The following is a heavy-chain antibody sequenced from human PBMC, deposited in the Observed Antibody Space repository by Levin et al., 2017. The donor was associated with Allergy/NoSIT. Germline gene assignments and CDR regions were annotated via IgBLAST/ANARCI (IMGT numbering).Heavy chain of an antibody. CDR1: GYTFTSYF. D-gene: IGHD3-10*01. CDR2: IKPSGGRT. Sequence: ASVKVSCKASGYTFTSYFMHWVRQAPGQGLEWVGIIKPSGGRTTYAQKFQGRVTMTRDTSTSTVYMELSSLRSEDTAIYYCTRDQNLDDFGECAFDYWGQGTLVTVSS. J-gene: IGHJ4*02. V-gene: IGHV1-46*03. CDR3: TRDQNLDDFGECAFDY.